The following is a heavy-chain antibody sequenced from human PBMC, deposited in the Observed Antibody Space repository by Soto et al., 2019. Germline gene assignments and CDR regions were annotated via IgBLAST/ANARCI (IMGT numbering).Heavy chain of an antibody. D-gene: IGHD2-8*02. CDR1: GGTFSSYA. Sequence: ASVKVSCKASGGTFSSYAISWVRQAPGQGLEWMGGIIPIFGTANYAQKFQGRVTITADESTSTAYMELSSLGSEDTAVYYCARDLVADQNCFDPCGQRTLVTVSS. V-gene: IGHV1-69*13. J-gene: IGHJ5*02. CDR2: IIPIFGTA. CDR3: ARDLVADQNCFDP.